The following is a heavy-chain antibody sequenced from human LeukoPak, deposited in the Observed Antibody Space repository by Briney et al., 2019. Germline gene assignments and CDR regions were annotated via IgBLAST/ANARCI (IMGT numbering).Heavy chain of an antibody. CDR3: ARIQWLDIGHYYGMDV. CDR1: GYSFTSYW. J-gene: IGHJ6*02. D-gene: IGHD6-19*01. V-gene: IGHV5-51*01. Sequence: GESLKISCKGSGYSFTSYWIGWVRQMPGKGLEWMGIIYPGDSDTRYSPSFQGQVTTSADKSISTAYLQWSSLKASDTAMYYCARIQWLDIGHYYGMDVWGQGTTVTVSS. CDR2: IYPGDSDT.